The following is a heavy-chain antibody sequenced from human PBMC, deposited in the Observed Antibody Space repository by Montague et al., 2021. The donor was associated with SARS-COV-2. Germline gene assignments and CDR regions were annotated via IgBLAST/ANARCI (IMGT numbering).Heavy chain of an antibody. CDR2: IYYTGST. J-gene: IGHJ5*02. V-gene: IGHV4-59*01. D-gene: IGHD2-2*01. CDR3: ARGALGLPAAFNWFDP. Sequence: SETLSLTCTVSGGSMNDYYWTWLQQPPGKGLEWIGNIYYTGSTKYSSSLKSRVTMSVDTSRKQISLKLSSVTAADSAVYYCARGALGLPAAFNWFDPWGHGNLVTVSS. CDR1: GGSMNDYY.